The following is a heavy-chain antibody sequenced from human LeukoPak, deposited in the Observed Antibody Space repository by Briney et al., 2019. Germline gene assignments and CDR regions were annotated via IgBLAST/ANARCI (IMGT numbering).Heavy chain of an antibody. Sequence: ASVKVSCKASGYTFTSYYVHWVRQAPGQGLEWMGIIDPSGGSTSCAQKFQGRVTMTRDTSTTTVYMGLSTLRSEDTAVYYCARAYCSGGSCSTYYFDYWGQGTLVTVSS. CDR2: IDPSGGST. CDR1: GYTFTSYY. D-gene: IGHD2-15*01. V-gene: IGHV1-46*01. J-gene: IGHJ4*02. CDR3: ARAYCSGGSCSTYYFDY.